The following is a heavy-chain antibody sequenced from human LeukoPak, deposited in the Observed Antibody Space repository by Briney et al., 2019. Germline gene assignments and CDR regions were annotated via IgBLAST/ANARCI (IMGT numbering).Heavy chain of an antibody. D-gene: IGHD3-3*01. J-gene: IGHJ4*02. CDR1: GFTFSSYS. CDR3: ARDEIFGVLIPLDY. V-gene: IGHV3-21*01. Sequence: NPGGSLRLSCAASGFTFSSYSMNWVRQAPGKGLEWVSSISSSSTYIYYADSVKGRFTISRDNAKNSLYLQMNSLRAEDTAMYYCARDEIFGVLIPLDYWGREPWSPSPQ. CDR2: ISSSSTYI.